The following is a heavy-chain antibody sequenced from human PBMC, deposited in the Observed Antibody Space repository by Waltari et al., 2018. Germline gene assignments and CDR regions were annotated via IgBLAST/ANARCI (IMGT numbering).Heavy chain of an antibody. CDR1: GFSFVLFS. CDR3: ARSPDQPDSLDYYMDV. Sequence: EVQLVESGGGLVQPGGSLSLSCAPSGFSFVLFSLPWVRQAPGKGLEYGSAISSNGVSTYYANSMKGRLSISRDNSKNTLYLQMGSLRAEDMAVYYCARSPDQPDSLDYYMDVWGKGTTVTVSS. D-gene: IGHD2-21*01. V-gene: IGHV3-64*01. J-gene: IGHJ6*03. CDR2: ISSNGVST.